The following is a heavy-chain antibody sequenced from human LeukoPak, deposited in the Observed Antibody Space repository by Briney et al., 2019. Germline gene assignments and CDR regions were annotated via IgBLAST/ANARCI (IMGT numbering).Heavy chain of an antibody. Sequence: SETLSLTCAVYGGSFSGYYWSWIRQPPGKGLEWIGEINHSGSTNYNPSLKSRVTISVDTSKNQFSLKLSSVTAADTAVYYCARVRLGIVATTSDYFDYWGQGTLVTVSS. J-gene: IGHJ4*02. D-gene: IGHD5-12*01. CDR1: GGSFSGYY. V-gene: IGHV4-34*01. CDR3: ARVRLGIVATTSDYFDY. CDR2: INHSGST.